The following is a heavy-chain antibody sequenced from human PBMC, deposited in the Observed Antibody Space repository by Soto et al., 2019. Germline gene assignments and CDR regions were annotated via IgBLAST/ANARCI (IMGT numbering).Heavy chain of an antibody. CDR1: GYTFRSYG. J-gene: IGHJ4*02. D-gene: IGHD3-10*01. CDR3: ARVWYYGPQDYFDY. Sequence: ASVKVSCKASGYTFRSYGISWVRQAPGQGLEWMGWMNGNSGNTGYAQKFQGRVTMTRNTSISTAYMELSSLRSEDTAVYYCARVWYYGPQDYFDYWGQGTLVTVSS. V-gene: IGHV1-8*01. CDR2: MNGNSGNT.